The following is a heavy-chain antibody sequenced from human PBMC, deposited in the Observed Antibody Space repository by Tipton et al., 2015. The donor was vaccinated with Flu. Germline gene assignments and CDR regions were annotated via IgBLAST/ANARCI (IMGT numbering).Heavy chain of an antibody. D-gene: IGHD6-19*01. CDR2: IWYDGSNK. J-gene: IGHJ4*02. CDR3: ARTGGLGEWLVQDY. Sequence: SLRLSCAASGFTFSSYGMHWVRQAPGKGLEWVAVIWYDGSNKYYADSVKGRFTISRDNSKNTLYLQMNSLRAEDTAVYYCARTGGLGEWLVQDYWGQGTLVTVSS. V-gene: IGHV3-33*01. CDR1: GFTFSSYG.